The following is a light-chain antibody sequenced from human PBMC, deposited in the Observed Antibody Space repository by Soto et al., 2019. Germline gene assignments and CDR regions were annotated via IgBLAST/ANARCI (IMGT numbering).Light chain of an antibody. CDR1: SYNIGNNY. CDR3: GTWDTSLSAVV. Sequence: HSMLTQPPSVSAAPGQKVTISCSGSSYNIGNNYVSWYQHLPGTAPKLLIYDNNERPSGIPDRFSGSKSGTSATLGITGLQTGDEADYYCGTWDTSLSAVVFGGGTKLTVL. CDR2: DNN. J-gene: IGLJ2*01. V-gene: IGLV1-51*01.